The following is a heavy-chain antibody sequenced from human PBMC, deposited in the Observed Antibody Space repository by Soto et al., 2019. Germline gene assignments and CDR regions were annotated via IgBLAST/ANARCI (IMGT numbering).Heavy chain of an antibody. CDR3: ARGVVVPAALDY. J-gene: IGHJ4*02. Sequence: KPSETLSLTCTVSGGSISSYYWSWIRQPPGKGLEWIGYIYYSGSTNYNPSLKSRVTISVDTSKNQFSLKLSSVTAADTAVYYCARGVVVPAALDYWGQGTLVTVSS. D-gene: IGHD2-2*01. CDR2: IYYSGST. V-gene: IGHV4-59*01. CDR1: GGSISSYY.